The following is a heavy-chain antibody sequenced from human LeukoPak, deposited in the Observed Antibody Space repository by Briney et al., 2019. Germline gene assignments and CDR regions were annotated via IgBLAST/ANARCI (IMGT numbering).Heavy chain of an antibody. V-gene: IGHV1-24*01. CDR2: FDPEDGET. D-gene: IGHD6-19*01. Sequence: APVKVSCKVSGYTLTELSMHWVRQAPGKGLEWMGGFDPEDGETIYAQKFQGRVTMTEDTSTDTAYMELSSLRSEDTAVYYCATLTGGWYGVAFDYWGQGTLVTVSS. CDR1: GYTLTELS. CDR3: ATLTGGWYGVAFDY. J-gene: IGHJ4*02.